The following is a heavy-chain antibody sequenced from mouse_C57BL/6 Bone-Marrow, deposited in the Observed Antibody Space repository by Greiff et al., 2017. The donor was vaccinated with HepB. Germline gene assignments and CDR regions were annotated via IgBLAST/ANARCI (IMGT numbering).Heavy chain of an antibody. CDR2: INPNNGGT. Sequence: VQLQQSGPELVKPGASVKIPCKASGYTFTDYNLDWVKQSHGKSLEWIGDINPNNGGTIYNQKFKGKATLTLDKSSSTAYMELRSLTSEDTAVYYCARKCYAMDYWGQGTSVTVSS. V-gene: IGHV1-18*01. J-gene: IGHJ4*01. CDR3: ARKCYAMDY. CDR1: GYTFTDYN.